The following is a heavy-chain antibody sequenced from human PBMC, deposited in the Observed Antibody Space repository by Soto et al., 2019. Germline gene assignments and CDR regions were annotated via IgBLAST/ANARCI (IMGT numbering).Heavy chain of an antibody. J-gene: IGHJ3*02. Sequence: ASVKVSCKASGYTFTSYDINWVRQATGQGPEWMGWMNPNSGNTGYAQKFQGRVTMTRNTSISTAYMELSSLRSEDTAVYYCARVPSDPYDSSGHDAFDIWGQGTMVTVSS. CDR3: ARVPSDPYDSSGHDAFDI. CDR2: MNPNSGNT. CDR1: GYTFTSYD. V-gene: IGHV1-8*01. D-gene: IGHD3-22*01.